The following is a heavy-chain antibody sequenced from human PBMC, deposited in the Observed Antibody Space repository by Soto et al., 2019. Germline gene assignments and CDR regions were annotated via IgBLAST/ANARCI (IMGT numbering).Heavy chain of an antibody. V-gene: IGHV1-69*01. D-gene: IGHD5-18*01. J-gene: IGHJ6*02. Sequence: QVQLVQSGAEVKKPGSSVKVSCKASGGTFSSYAISWVRQAPGQGLEWMGGIIPIFCTANYAQKFQGRVTITADESTSPAYMELSSLRSEDTAVYYCAKRIHPLASPEDYYYYGMDVWGQGTTVTVSS. CDR3: AKRIHPLASPEDYYYYGMDV. CDR2: IIPIFCTA. CDR1: GGTFSSYA.